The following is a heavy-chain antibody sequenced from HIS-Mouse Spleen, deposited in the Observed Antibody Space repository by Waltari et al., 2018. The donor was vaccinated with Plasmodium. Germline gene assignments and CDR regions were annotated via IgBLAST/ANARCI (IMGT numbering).Heavy chain of an antibody. CDR1: GYTFTGYY. CDR2: INPNSGGT. J-gene: IGHJ1*01. D-gene: IGHD6-13*01. CDR3: ARVLGYKAAAGTFVEYFQH. V-gene: IGHV1-2*02. Sequence: QVPLVQSGAEVKKPGASVKVSCKASGYTFTGYYMHWVRQAPGPGLEWMGWINPNSGGTNYAQKFQGRVTMTRDTSISTAYMELSRLRSDDTAVYYCARVLGYKAAAGTFVEYFQHWGQGTLVTVSS.